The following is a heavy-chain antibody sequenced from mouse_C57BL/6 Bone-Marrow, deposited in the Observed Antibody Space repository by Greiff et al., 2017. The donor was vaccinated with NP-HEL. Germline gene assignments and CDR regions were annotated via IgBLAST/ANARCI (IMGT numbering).Heavy chain of an antibody. CDR1: GYTFTSYG. Sequence: QVQLKESGAELARPGASVKLSCKASGYTFTSYGISWVKQRTGQGLEGIGEIYPRSGNTYYNEKFKGKATLTADKSSSTAYMELRSLTSEDSAVYFCARGDWDEDWYFDVWGTGTTVTVSS. V-gene: IGHV1-81*01. CDR2: IYPRSGNT. D-gene: IGHD4-1*01. J-gene: IGHJ1*03. CDR3: ARGDWDEDWYFDV.